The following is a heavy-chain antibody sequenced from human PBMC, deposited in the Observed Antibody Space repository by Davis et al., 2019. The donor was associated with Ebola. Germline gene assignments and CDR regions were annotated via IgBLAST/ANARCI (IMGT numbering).Heavy chain of an antibody. CDR3: ARDYGSNFNFFDP. D-gene: IGHD6-13*01. V-gene: IGHV4-31*03. CDR1: GGSISSGGYY. Sequence: MPSETLSLTCTVSGGSISSGGYYWSWIRQHPGKGLEWIGYIYYSGSTYYNPSLKSRVTISVDTSKNQFSLKLTSVTVADTAVYYCARDYGSNFNFFDPWGQGTLVTVSS. CDR2: IYYSGST. J-gene: IGHJ5*02.